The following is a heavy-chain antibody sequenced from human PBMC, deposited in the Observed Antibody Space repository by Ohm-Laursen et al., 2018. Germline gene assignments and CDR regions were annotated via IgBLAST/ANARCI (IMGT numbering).Heavy chain of an antibody. CDR3: ARAQNTMVRGVIPRPNWFDP. D-gene: IGHD3-10*01. CDR1: GYSISSGYY. J-gene: IGHJ5*02. CDR2: IYHSGST. Sequence: GTLSLTRAVSGYSISSGYYWGWIRQPPGKGLEWIGTIYHSGSTNYNPSLKSRVTISVDTSKNQFSLKLSSVTAADTAVYYCARAQNTMVRGVIPRPNWFDPWGQGTLVTVSS. V-gene: IGHV4-38-2*01.